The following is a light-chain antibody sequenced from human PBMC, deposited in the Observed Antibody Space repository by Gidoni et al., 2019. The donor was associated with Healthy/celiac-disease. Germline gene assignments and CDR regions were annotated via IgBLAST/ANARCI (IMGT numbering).Light chain of an antibody. Sequence: EIVWTQSPGTLSLSPGERATLSCRASQSVSSSYFAWYQQKPGQAPMLLIYGASSRATGIPDRFSGSGSGTDFTLTISILEPEAFAVYYCQQYGSSPTFGQGTKVEIQ. CDR2: GAS. CDR3: QQYGSSPT. J-gene: IGKJ1*01. CDR1: QSVSSSY. V-gene: IGKV3-20*01.